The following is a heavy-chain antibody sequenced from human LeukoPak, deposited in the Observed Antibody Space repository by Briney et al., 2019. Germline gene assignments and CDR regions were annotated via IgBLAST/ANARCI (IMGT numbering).Heavy chain of an antibody. CDR2: INPNSGGT. D-gene: IGHD2-15*01. CDR3: ARDDIVVVVAAGSFDY. J-gene: IGHJ4*02. CDR1: GYTFTVYY. V-gene: IGHV1-2*02. Sequence: ASVKVSCKASGYTFTVYYMHWVRQAPGQGLEWMGWINPNSGGTNYAQKFQGRVTMTRDTSISTAYMELSRLRSDDTAVYYCARDDIVVVVAAGSFDYWGQGTLVTVSS.